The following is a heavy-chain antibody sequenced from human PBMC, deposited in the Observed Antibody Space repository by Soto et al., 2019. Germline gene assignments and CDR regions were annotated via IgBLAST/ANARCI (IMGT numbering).Heavy chain of an antibody. CDR2: IYYSGST. CDR3: ARGITIFGVVIIEPYYYGMDV. Sequence: PSDTQSLPSPFSGSSVRRVSYYWLCVLPPPGKGLGWIGYIYYSGSTNYNPSLKSRVTISVDTSKNQFFLKLSSVTAADTAVYYCARGITIFGVVIIEPYYYGMDVWGQGTTVTVS. V-gene: IGHV4-61*01. D-gene: IGHD3-3*01. J-gene: IGHJ6*02. CDR1: GSSVRRVSYY.